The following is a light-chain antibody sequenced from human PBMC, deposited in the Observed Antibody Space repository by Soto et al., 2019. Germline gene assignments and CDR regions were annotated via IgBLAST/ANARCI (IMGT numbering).Light chain of an antibody. J-gene: IGLJ1*01. CDR2: ESY. CDR3: GTWDSSVSARV. CDR1: SSNIGNNY. Sequence: QSVLTQPPSVSAAPGQKVTISYSGSSSNIGNNYVSWYQQLPGTAPKLLIYESYKRPSGTPDRFSGSKSGTSATLGITGLQTGDEADYYCGTWDSSVSARVFGTGTKVTVL. V-gene: IGLV1-51*02.